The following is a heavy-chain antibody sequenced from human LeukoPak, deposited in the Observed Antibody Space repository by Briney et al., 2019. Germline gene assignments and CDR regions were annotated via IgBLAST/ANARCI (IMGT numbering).Heavy chain of an antibody. V-gene: IGHV3-74*01. CDR2: INTDGSTT. J-gene: IGHJ4*02. D-gene: IGHD5-12*01. Sequence: GGSLRLSCAGSGFTFSTYWMHWVRQAPGGGRVWVSGINTDGSTTSYADSVKGRFTISRDNAKNTLYLQMTSLRVEDTALYYCAKESGYDVDLEYWGQGALVTVSS. CDR1: GFTFSTYW. CDR3: AKESGYDVDLEY.